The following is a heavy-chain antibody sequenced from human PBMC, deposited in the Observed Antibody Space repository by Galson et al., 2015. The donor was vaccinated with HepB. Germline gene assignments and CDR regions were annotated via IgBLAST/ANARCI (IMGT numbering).Heavy chain of an antibody. CDR2: ISDSGDRK. V-gene: IGHV3-23*01. D-gene: IGHD3-10*01. CDR3: AKGFLGSLDI. J-gene: IGHJ3*02. CDR1: GFTFSNYA. Sequence: SLRLSCAASGFTFSNYAMIWVRQSPGKGLEWLSEISDSGDRKYYADSVKGRFTVFRDNPNNILYVQLNRLRVEDAAMYYCAKGFLGSLDIWGQGTLVTVSS.